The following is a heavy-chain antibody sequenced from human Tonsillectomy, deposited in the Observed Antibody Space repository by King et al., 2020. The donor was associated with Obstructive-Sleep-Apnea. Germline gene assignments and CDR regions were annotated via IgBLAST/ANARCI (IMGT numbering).Heavy chain of an antibody. D-gene: IGHD3-22*01. J-gene: IGHJ4*02. CDR2: ISYSGST. Sequence: QLQESGPGLVKPSETLSLTCTVSGGSISSYYWSWIRQPPGKGLEWIGYISYSGSTNYNPSLKSRVTLSVDTSKNQFSLKLSSVTAADTAVYYCARSLDSSGYYYTNYWGQGTLVTVSS. CDR1: GGSISSYY. V-gene: IGHV4-59*08. CDR3: ARSLDSSGYYYTNY.